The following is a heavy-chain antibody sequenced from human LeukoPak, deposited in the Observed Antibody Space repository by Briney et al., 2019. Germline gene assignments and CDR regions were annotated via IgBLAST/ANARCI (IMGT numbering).Heavy chain of an antibody. CDR1: GGSFSGYY. V-gene: IGHV4-34*01. CDR2: INHSGST. D-gene: IGHD2-2*01. CDR3: ARVVRHIVVVPAAILYYYYYYMDV. Sequence: PSETLSLTCAVYGGSFSGYYWSWIRQPPGKGLEWIGEINHSGSTNYNPSLKSRDTISVDTSKNQFSLKLSSVTAADTAVYYCARVVRHIVVVPAAILYYYYYYMDVWGKGTTVTVSS. J-gene: IGHJ6*03.